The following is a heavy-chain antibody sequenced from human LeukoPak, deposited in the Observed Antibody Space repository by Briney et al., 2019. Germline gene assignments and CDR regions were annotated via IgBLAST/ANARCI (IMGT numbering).Heavy chain of an antibody. D-gene: IGHD6-19*01. CDR3: ARDLTSGWYGFDY. J-gene: IGHJ4*02. CDR1: GFTFSTYE. Sequence: GGSLRLSCAASGFTFSTYEMNWVRQAPGKGLEWISYISSSGFIIYYADSVKGRFTISRDNAKNSLYLQMNSLRAEDTAVYYCARDLTSGWYGFDYWGQGTLVTVSS. CDR2: ISSSGFII. V-gene: IGHV3-48*03.